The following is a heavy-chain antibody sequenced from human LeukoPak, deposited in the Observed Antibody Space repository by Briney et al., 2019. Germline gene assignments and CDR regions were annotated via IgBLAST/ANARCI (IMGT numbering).Heavy chain of an antibody. Sequence: PGGSLRLSCAASVFTFSSYSMNWVRQAPGKGLEWVSSISSSGNYVYYADSMKGRFTISRDNAKTSLYLQMNSLRAEDTAVYYCARNSTVVAGTFDIWGQGTMVTVSS. J-gene: IGHJ3*02. CDR2: ISSSGNYV. CDR1: VFTFSSYS. D-gene: IGHD2-15*01. CDR3: ARNSTVVAGTFDI. V-gene: IGHV3-21*01.